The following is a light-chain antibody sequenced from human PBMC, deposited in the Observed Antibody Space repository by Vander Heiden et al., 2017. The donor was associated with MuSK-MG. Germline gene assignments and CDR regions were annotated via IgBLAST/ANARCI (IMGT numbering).Light chain of an antibody. Sequence: DIQMTQSPSSLSASVGDRVTITCRASQSISSYLNWYQQKPGKAPKLLIYGASSLQSGVPSRFSGSGSGTDFTLTISELQPEDFATYYCQQRDSTPWTFGQGTKVEIK. V-gene: IGKV1-39*01. CDR1: QSISSY. CDR3: QQRDSTPWT. CDR2: GAS. J-gene: IGKJ1*01.